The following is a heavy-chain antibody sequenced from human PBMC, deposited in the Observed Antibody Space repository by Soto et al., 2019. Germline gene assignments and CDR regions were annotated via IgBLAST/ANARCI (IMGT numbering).Heavy chain of an antibody. J-gene: IGHJ4*02. V-gene: IGHV3-21*01. Sequence: EVQLVESGGGLVKPGGSLRLSCAASGFTFSSYSMNWVRQAPGKGLEWVSSISSSSSYIYYADSVKGRFTISRDNAKNSLYLQMNSLRAEDTAVYDCARDDSPPYCTKGVGYFGYWCKGALVTVAS. CDR3: ARDDSPPYCTKGVGYFGY. CDR1: GFTFSSYS. CDR2: ISSSSSYI. D-gene: IGHD2-8*01.